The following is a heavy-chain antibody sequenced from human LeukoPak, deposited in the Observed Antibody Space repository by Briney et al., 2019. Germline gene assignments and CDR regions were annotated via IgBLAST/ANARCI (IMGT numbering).Heavy chain of an antibody. Sequence: SETLSLTCTVSGDSISSSYWSWIRQPPGKGLEWIGFIYIGGYNYNPSLKSRVTMSVDTSKNQVSLKVNSVTAADTAVYFCARQPPDAASFDYWGQGTLVTVSS. CDR3: ARQPPDAASFDY. J-gene: IGHJ4*02. D-gene: IGHD6-25*01. V-gene: IGHV4-59*01. CDR2: IYIGGY. CDR1: GDSISSSY.